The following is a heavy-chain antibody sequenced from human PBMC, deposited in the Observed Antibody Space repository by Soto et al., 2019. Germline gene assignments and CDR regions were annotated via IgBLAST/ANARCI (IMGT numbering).Heavy chain of an antibody. V-gene: IGHV3-23*01. J-gene: IGHJ6*02. D-gene: IGHD3-10*01. CDR2: ISGSGGST. CDR3: ATEPENYYGSASYMDV. CDR1: GFTFSSYA. Sequence: PGGSLRLSCAASGFTFSSYAMSWVRQAPGKGLEWVSAISGSGGSTYYADSVKGRFTISRDNSKNTLYLQMNSLRAEDTAVYYCATEPENYYGSASYMDVWGQGTTVTVSS.